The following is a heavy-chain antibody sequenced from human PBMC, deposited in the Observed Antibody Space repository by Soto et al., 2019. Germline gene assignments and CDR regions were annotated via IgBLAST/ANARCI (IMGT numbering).Heavy chain of an antibody. CDR2: IWYYGSNK. CDR1: GFTFSSYG. J-gene: IGHJ3*02. Sequence: QVQLVESGGGVVQPGRSLRLSCAASGFTFSSYGMHWARQGPGKGLEWVAVIWYYGSNKVYADSVKGRFTISKDNSKNTLYLQMNSLRAEDTAVYYCARDLSGDYGALDTWGQGTMVTVSS. D-gene: IGHD4-17*01. CDR3: ARDLSGDYGALDT. V-gene: IGHV3-33*01.